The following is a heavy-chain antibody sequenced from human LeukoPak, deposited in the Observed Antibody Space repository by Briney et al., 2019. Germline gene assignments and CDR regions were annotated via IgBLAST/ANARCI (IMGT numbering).Heavy chain of an antibody. Sequence: PSETLSLTCAVSGGSISSGSYSWSWIRQPPGKGLEWIGYIYYSGSTNYNPSLKSRVTISVDTSKNQFSLKLSSVTAADTAVYYCARAVRYSYGHFDYWGQGTLVTVSS. J-gene: IGHJ4*02. CDR3: ARAVRYSYGHFDY. V-gene: IGHV4-61*01. D-gene: IGHD5-18*01. CDR1: GGSISSGSYS. CDR2: IYYSGST.